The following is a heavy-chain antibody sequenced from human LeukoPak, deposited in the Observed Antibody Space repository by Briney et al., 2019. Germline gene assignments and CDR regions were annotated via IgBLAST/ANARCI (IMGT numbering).Heavy chain of an antibody. J-gene: IGHJ4*02. CDR1: GYSFTSCW. D-gene: IGHD4-23*01. CDR3: ARHTAVGGILGGFDY. Sequence: GESLKISCKGSGYSFTSCWIGWVRQMPGKGLEWMGIIYPGDSDTRYSPSFQGQVTISADKSISTAYLQWSSLKASDTAMYYCARHTAVGGILGGFDYWGQGTLVTVSS. CDR2: IYPGDSDT. V-gene: IGHV5-51*01.